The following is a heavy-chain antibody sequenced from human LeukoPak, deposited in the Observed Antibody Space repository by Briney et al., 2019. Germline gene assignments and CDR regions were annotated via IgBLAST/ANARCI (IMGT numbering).Heavy chain of an antibody. J-gene: IGHJ4*02. CDR2: INHSGST. CDR3: ARVHSGYDYLDY. Sequence: PSETLSLTCAVYGGSFSGYYWSWIRQPPGNGLEWIGEINHSGSTNYNPSLKSRVTISVDTSKNQFSLKLSSVTAADTAVYYCARVHSGYDYLDYWGQGTLVTVSS. V-gene: IGHV4-34*01. D-gene: IGHD5-12*01. CDR1: GGSFSGYY.